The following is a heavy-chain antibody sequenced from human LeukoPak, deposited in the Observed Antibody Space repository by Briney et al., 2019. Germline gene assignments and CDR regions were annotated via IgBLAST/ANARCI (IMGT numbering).Heavy chain of an antibody. D-gene: IGHD2-15*01. J-gene: IGHJ4*02. CDR3: ARVDCSDDVSHSNFAY. V-gene: IGHV4-34*01. Sequence: SETLSLTCAVYGGFFSGYYWSWLRQPPGREGEGGGEIYQSGATNYNPSLRSRVIMSVDTSNNQFSLKLSSVTVADTAVYYCARVDCSDDVSHSNFAYWSQGTLVIVSS. CDR1: GGFFSGYY. CDR2: IYQSGAT.